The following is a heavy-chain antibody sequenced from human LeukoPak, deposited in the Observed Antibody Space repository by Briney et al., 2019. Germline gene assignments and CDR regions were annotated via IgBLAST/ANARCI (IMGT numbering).Heavy chain of an antibody. CDR2: IKQDGSEK. Sequence: GGSLRLSCAASGFTFSSYWMSWVRQAPGKGLEWVANIKQDGSEKCYVDSVKGRFTISRDNAKNSLYLQMNSLRAEDTAVYYCARDSSSKLLWFGEFQGWGQGTLVTVSS. CDR3: ARDSSSKLLWFGEFQG. CDR1: GFTFSSYW. J-gene: IGHJ4*02. V-gene: IGHV3-7*01. D-gene: IGHD3-10*01.